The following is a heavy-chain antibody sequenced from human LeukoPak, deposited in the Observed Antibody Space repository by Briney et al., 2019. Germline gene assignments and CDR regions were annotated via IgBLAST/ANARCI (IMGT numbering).Heavy chain of an antibody. CDR3: ARATLLYGSGSYVYFDY. J-gene: IGHJ4*02. CDR2: INHSGSK. CDR1: GGSFSGYY. V-gene: IGHV4-34*01. Sequence: PSETLSLTCAVYGGSFSGYYWGWVRQPPGKGREWVGEINHSGSKNYKQSLKSRVTISVDTSKNQFSLKLSSVTAADTAVYYCARATLLYGSGSYVYFDYWGQGTLVTVSS. D-gene: IGHD3-10*01.